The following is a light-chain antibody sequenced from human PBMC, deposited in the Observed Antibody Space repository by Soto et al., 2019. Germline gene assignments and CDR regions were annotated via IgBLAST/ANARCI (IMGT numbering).Light chain of an antibody. CDR2: ADS. J-gene: IGKJ5*01. V-gene: IGKV3-11*01. Sequence: EIVVSQYPAPLSLSSGETATLSCRASQSVSGYVGWYQQKPGQAPRLLIYADSNRATGIPARFSGSGSGTDFTLTISSLEPEDFSVYYCQQRYNWPITFGQGTRLEVK. CDR1: QSVSGY. CDR3: QQRYNWPIT.